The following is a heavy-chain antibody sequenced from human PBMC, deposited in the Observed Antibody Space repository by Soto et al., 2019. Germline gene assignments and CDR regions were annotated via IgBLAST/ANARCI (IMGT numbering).Heavy chain of an antibody. CDR1: GGTFSSDA. CDR3: ARVDYYYDSSAVSWFDP. V-gene: IGHV1-69*13. Sequence: SVKVSCKASGGTFSSDAISWVRQAPGQGLEWMGGIIPIFGTANYAQKFQGRVTITADESTSTAYMELSGLRSEDTAVYYCARVDYYYDSSAVSWFDPWGQGTLVTVSS. D-gene: IGHD3-22*01. J-gene: IGHJ5*02. CDR2: IIPIFGTA.